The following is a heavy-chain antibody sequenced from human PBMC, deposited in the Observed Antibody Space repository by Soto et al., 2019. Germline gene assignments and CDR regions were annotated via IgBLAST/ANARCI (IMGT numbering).Heavy chain of an antibody. V-gene: IGHV3-23*01. CDR2: ITGGADNT. D-gene: IGHD6-19*01. J-gene: IGHJ5*02. Sequence: EVKLLESGGGLVQPGGSLRLSCVASGFTYSSYAMSWVRQAPGQGLEWVSTITGGADNTHYADSVKGRFTISRDNSKNTLSLQMDSLRVEDTAVYHCAKGRIAVAAPYNWFDPWGQGTLVTVSS. CDR3: AKGRIAVAAPYNWFDP. CDR1: GFTYSSYA.